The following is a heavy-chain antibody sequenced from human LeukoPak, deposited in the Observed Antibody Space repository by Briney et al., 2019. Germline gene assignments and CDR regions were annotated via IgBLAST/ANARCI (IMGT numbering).Heavy chain of an antibody. J-gene: IGHJ4*02. CDR3: ARQGPQRTGIDY. CDR1: GGSISSSSYY. D-gene: IGHD3/OR15-3a*01. Sequence: SETLSLTCTVSGGSISSSSYYWGWIRQPPGKGLEWIGSIYYSGSTNYNPSLKSRVTISVDTSKNQFSLKLSSVTAADTAVYYCARQGPQRTGIDYWGQGTLVTVSS. V-gene: IGHV4-39*01. CDR2: IYYSGST.